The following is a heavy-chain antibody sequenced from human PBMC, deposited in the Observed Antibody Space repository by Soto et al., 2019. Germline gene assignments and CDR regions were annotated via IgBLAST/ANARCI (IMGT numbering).Heavy chain of an antibody. CDR1: GCDFTYYA. CDR3: AKDEGVGGTLGLFDY. CDR2: MSSDGSKI. Sequence: QVQLVESGGGAVQPGESLRLSCVASGCDFTYYAMHWVRQAPGKGLESVAVMSSDGSKIHHTDSVKGRFTISRDNSKNTLYLKMNSLRNEDTAVYFCAKDEGVGGTLGLFDYWGQGTLVYVSS. J-gene: IGHJ4*02. V-gene: IGHV3-30*18. D-gene: IGHD1-26*01.